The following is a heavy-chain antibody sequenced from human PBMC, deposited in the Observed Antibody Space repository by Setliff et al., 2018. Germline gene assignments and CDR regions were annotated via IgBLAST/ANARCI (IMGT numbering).Heavy chain of an antibody. V-gene: IGHV4-61*09. CDR1: GGSISSGGYY. CDR2: IYTSGST. D-gene: IGHD3-10*01. CDR3: ARGATPRPTWYGVDWFDP. Sequence: SETLSLTCTVSGGSISSGGYYWNWIRQPAGKALEWIGHIYTSGSTYYSPSLRSRVTISGDTSKNQFSLKLSSVTVADTAVYYCARGATPRPTWYGVDWFDPWGQGTLVTVSS. J-gene: IGHJ5*02.